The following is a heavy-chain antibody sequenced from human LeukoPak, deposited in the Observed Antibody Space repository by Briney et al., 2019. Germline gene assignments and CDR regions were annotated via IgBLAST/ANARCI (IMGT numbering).Heavy chain of an antibody. Sequence: SETLFLTCTVSGGSISSYYWSWIRQPPGKGLEWIGYIYTSGSTNYNPSLKSRVTISVDTSKNQFSLKLSSVTAADTAVYYCASHSGSYWGDENWFDPWGQGTLVTVSS. CDR1: GGSISSYY. D-gene: IGHD1-26*01. CDR3: ASHSGSYWGDENWFDP. V-gene: IGHV4-4*09. CDR2: IYTSGST. J-gene: IGHJ5*02.